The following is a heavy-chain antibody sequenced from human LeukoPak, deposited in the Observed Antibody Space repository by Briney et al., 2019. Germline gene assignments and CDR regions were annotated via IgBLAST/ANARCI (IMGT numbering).Heavy chain of an antibody. J-gene: IGHJ4*02. CDR2: MNSDGSST. CDR3: AKVSGYSYGYFDY. Sequence: GGSLRLSCAASGFTFSSYWMHWVRQAPGKGLVGVSRMNSDGSSTDYADSVKGRFTNSRDNSKNTLYLQMNSLRADDTAVYYCAKVSGYSYGYFDYWGQGTLVTVSS. V-gene: IGHV3-74*01. D-gene: IGHD5-18*01. CDR1: GFTFSSYW.